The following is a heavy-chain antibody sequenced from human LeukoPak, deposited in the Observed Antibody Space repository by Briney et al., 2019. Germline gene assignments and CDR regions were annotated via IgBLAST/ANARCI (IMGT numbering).Heavy chain of an antibody. CDR1: GFTVSSNY. V-gene: IGHV3-53*01. CDR2: IYSGGST. D-gene: IGHD1-7*01. CDR3: ARGDNWNYRGYYYYMDV. J-gene: IGHJ6*03. Sequence: GGSLSLFCAASGFTVSSNYMSWVRQAPGKGREWVSVIYSGGSTYYADSVKGRFTISRDNSKNTLYLQMNSLRAEDTAVYYCARGDNWNYRGYYYYMDVWGKGTTVTVSS.